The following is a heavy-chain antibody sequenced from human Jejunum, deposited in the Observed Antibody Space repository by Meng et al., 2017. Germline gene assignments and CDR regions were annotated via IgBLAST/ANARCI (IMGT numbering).Heavy chain of an antibody. CDR3: TTWYGEY. D-gene: IGHD3-10*01. CDR1: GDSVSSNRAL. V-gene: IGHV6-1*01. Sequence: QVQLQQSGPGLVMPSQTLSLTCAISGDSVSSNRALWHWVRQSPSRGLEWLGQTYYRSEWHNHYGVSVRGRITINADTSRNHFSLHLDSVTPEDTAVYYCTTWYGEYWGQGTLVTVSS. J-gene: IGHJ4*02. CDR2: TYYRSEWHN.